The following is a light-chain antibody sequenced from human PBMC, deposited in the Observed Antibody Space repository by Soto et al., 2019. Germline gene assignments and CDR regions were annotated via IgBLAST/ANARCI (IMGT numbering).Light chain of an antibody. CDR3: MQALQTPFT. V-gene: IGKV2-28*01. CDR1: QSLLHSNGYNY. CDR2: LGS. Sequence: DIVMTHSPLSLPVTPGKPASISCRSSQSLLHSNGYNYLDWYLQKPGQSPQLLIYLGSNRASGVPDRFSGSGSGTDFTLKISRVEAEDVGLYYCMQALQTPFTFGGGTKVEIK. J-gene: IGKJ4*01.